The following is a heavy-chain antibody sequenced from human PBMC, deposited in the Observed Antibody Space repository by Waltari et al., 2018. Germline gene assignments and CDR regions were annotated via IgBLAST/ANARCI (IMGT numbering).Heavy chain of an antibody. J-gene: IGHJ4*02. CDR1: GFTFSSYA. CDR3: AKLVSYYYDSSGYYLSSYYFDY. Sequence: EVQLLESGGGLVQPGGSLRLSCAASGFTFSSYAMSWVRQAPGKGLEGGSAISVSGGSTYYADSVKGRFTISRDNSKNTLYLQMNSLRAEDTAVYYCAKLVSYYYDSSGYYLSSYYFDYWGQGTLVTVSS. V-gene: IGHV3-23*01. CDR2: ISVSGGST. D-gene: IGHD3-22*01.